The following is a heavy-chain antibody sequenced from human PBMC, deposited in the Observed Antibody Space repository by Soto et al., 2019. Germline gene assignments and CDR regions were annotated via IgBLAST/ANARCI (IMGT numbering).Heavy chain of an antibody. CDR3: ARDRYSYYDFWSGSLPYYYYGMDV. V-gene: IGHV3-48*02. D-gene: IGHD3-3*01. CDR2: ISSSSSTI. CDR1: GFTFSSYS. J-gene: IGHJ6*02. Sequence: PGGSLRLSCAAPGFTFSSYSMNWVRQAPGKGLEWVSYISSSSSTIYYADSVKGRFTISRDNAKNSLYLQMNSLRDEDTAVYYCARDRYSYYDFWSGSLPYYYYGMDVWGQGTTVTVSS.